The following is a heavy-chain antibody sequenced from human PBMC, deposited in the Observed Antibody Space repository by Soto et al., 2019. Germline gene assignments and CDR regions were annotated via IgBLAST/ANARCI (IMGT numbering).Heavy chain of an antibody. V-gene: IGHV1-46*01. CDR3: ARDIGARVAAAGTAYYYYGMDV. J-gene: IGHJ6*02. Sequence: ASVKVSCKASGYTFTSYYMHWVRQAPGQGLEWMGKINPSGGSTSYAQKFQGRVTMTRDTSTSTVYMELSSLRSEDTAVYYCARDIGARVAAAGTAYYYYGMDVWGQGTTVTVSS. D-gene: IGHD6-13*01. CDR2: INPSGGST. CDR1: GYTFTSYY.